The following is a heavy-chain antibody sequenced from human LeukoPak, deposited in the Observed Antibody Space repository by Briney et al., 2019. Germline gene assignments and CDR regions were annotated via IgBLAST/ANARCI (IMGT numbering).Heavy chain of an antibody. CDR3: ARLSGYSSSLSPVYYYYYYMDV. J-gene: IGHJ6*03. V-gene: IGHV4-38-2*02. D-gene: IGHD6-13*01. CDR2: IYHSGST. Sequence: PSETLSLTCTVSGYSISSGYYWGWIRQPPGKGLEWIGSIYHSGSTYYNPSLKSRVTISVDTSKNQFSLKLSSVTAADTAVYYCARLSGYSSSLSPVYYYYYYMDVWGKGTTVTVSS. CDR1: GYSISSGYY.